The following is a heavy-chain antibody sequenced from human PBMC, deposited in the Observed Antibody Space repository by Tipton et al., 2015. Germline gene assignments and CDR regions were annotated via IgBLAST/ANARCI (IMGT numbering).Heavy chain of an antibody. J-gene: IGHJ4*02. CDR3: ARESYFVFWSGYQPRGFFDY. V-gene: IGHV4-59*12. D-gene: IGHD3-3*01. CDR2: IYYRGST. Sequence: TLSLTCTVSGGSISSYYWSWIRQPPGKGLEWIGYIYYRGSTNYNPSLKSRVTISVDTSKNQFSLKLNSVTAADTAVFYCARESYFVFWSGYQPRGFFDYWGQGTLVTVSP. CDR1: GGSISSYY.